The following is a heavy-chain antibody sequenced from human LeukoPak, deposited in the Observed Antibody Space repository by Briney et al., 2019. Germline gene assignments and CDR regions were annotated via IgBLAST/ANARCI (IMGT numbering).Heavy chain of an antibody. J-gene: IGHJ4*02. V-gene: IGHV4-34*01. CDR2: INHSGST. CDR3: ARGTMTTVTYYFDY. D-gene: IGHD4-17*01. Sequence: SETLSLTCAVYGGSFSGYYWSWIRQPPGKGLEWIGEINHSGSTNYNPSLKSRVAISVDTSKNQFSLKLSSVTAADTAVYYCARGTMTTVTYYFDYWGQGTLVTVSS. CDR1: GGSFSGYY.